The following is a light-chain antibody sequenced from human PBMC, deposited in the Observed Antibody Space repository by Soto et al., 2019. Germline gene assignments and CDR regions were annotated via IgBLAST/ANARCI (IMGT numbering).Light chain of an antibody. V-gene: IGLV2-14*01. Sequence: QSALTQPASVSGSPGQSITISCTGTSSDVGGYNYVSWYQQHPGKAPKLMIYEVSNRPSGVSNRFSGSKSGNTASLTISGLQAEDEADYHCSSYSSTTPLKVFGTGTKVTVL. J-gene: IGLJ1*01. CDR2: EVS. CDR1: SSDVGGYNY. CDR3: SSYSSTTPLKV.